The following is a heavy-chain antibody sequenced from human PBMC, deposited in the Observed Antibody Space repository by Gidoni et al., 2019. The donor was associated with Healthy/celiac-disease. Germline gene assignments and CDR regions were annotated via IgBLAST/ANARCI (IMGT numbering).Heavy chain of an antibody. CDR2: ISWNSGSI. D-gene: IGHD6-19*01. J-gene: IGHJ4*02. CDR3: AKAGAIAVAGGVDY. Sequence: EVQLVESGGGLVQPGRSLRLSCAASGFTFDDYAMHWVRQAPGKGLECVSGISWNSGSIGYADSVKGRFTISRDNAKNSLYLQMNSLRAEDTALYYCAKAGAIAVAGGVDYWGQGTLVTVSS. V-gene: IGHV3-9*01. CDR1: GFTFDDYA.